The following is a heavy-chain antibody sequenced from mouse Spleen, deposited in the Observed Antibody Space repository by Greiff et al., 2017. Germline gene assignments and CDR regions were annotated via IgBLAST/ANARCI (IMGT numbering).Heavy chain of an antibody. Sequence: EVKLVESGGGLLQPGNSLSLSCAASGFTFTDYYMSWVRQPPGKALEWLGFIRNKVNGYTTEYSASVTGRFAISRDNSQSILYLQMNALRPEDSATYYCARYNYDAGYYGDYWGQGTSVTVSS. V-gene: IGHV7-3*01. CDR3: ARYNYDAGYYGDY. CDR2: IRNKVNGYTT. CDR1: GFTFTDYY. J-gene: IGHJ4*01. D-gene: IGHD2-3*01.